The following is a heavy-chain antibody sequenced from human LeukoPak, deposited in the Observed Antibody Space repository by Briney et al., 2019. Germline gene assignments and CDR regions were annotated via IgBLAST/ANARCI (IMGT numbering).Heavy chain of an antibody. D-gene: IGHD3-22*01. CDR1: GFTFNNYA. CDR3: AKDRAWSGDSSGFDY. V-gene: IGHV3-23*01. Sequence: GGSLRLSCAASGFTFNNYAMSWVRQAPGKGLEWVSAISGSGDHTYYADSVKGRFTISRDNSKNTLYLQMNSLRAEDTAVYYCAKDRAWSGDSSGFDYWGQGTLVTVSS. CDR2: ISGSGDHT. J-gene: IGHJ4*02.